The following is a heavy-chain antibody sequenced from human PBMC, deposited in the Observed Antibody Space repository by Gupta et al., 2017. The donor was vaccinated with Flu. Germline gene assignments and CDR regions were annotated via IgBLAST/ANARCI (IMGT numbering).Heavy chain of an antibody. CDR3: ARAPWGHWYFDL. V-gene: IGHV3-64*01. D-gene: IGHD7-27*01. CDR2: INSHGDST. Sequence: EVQLVATGGGLVQPGGSLRLSCAASGFRFSNYAMHWVRQAPGKGLEYVSAINSHGDSTYYANSVKGRFTISRDNSKNTLYLQMGSLRSDDMAMYYCARAPWGHWYFDLWGRGTLVTVSS. J-gene: IGHJ2*01. CDR1: GFRFSNYA.